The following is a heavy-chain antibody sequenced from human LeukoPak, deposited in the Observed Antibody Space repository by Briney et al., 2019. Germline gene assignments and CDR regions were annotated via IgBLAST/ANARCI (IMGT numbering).Heavy chain of an antibody. CDR2: IKQDGSER. CDR1: GFIFSNYW. Sequence: GGSLRLSCAASGFIFSNYWLSWVRQAPGKGPEWVANIKQDGSERYYVDSVKGRFIVSRDNAKNSLYLQMNSLRAEDTAVYYCARVYDVWSGYYRDYWGQGTLVTVSS. CDR3: ARVYDVWSGYYRDY. J-gene: IGHJ4*02. D-gene: IGHD3-3*01. V-gene: IGHV3-7*04.